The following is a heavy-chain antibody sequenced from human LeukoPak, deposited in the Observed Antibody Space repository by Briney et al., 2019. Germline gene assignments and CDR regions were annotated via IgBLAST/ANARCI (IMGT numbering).Heavy chain of an antibody. J-gene: IGHJ4*02. CDR1: GFTFSSYA. V-gene: IGHV3-23*01. CDR3: AKLDHWGTDY. D-gene: IGHD3-16*01. Sequence: GGSLRLSCAASGFTFSSYAMSCVRPAPGKGLEWVSAIRGSGGSTYYADSVKGRFTISRDNSKNTLYLQMNSLRAEDTAVYYCAKLDHWGTDYWGQGTLVTVSS. CDR2: IRGSGGST.